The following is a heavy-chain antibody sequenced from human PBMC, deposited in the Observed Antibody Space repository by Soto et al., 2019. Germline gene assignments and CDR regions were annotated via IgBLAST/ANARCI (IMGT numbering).Heavy chain of an antibody. Sequence: PGESLKISCKGSGYSFTSYWISWVRQMPGKGLEWMGRIDPSDSYTNYSPSFQGHVTISADKSISTAYLQWSSLKASDTAMYYCTRRNTAMVTFYYYGMDLWGQGTTVTVSS. J-gene: IGHJ6*02. CDR3: TRRNTAMVTFYYYGMDL. CDR2: IDPSDSYT. V-gene: IGHV5-10-1*01. CDR1: GYSFTSYW. D-gene: IGHD5-18*01.